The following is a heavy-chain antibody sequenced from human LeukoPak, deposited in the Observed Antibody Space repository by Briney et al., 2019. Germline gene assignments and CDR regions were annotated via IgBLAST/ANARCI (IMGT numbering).Heavy chain of an antibody. CDR3: ARDRGHYGGNSVGGYYYYMDV. D-gene: IGHD4-23*01. J-gene: IGHJ6*03. CDR2: IYYSGST. CDR1: GGSISSYY. Sequence: SETLSLTCTVSGGSISSYYWSWIRQPPGKGLEWIGYIYYSGSTDYNPSLKSRVTISVDTSKNQFSLKLSSVTAADTAVYYCARDRGHYGGNSVGGYYYYMDVWGKGTTVTVSS. V-gene: IGHV4-59*12.